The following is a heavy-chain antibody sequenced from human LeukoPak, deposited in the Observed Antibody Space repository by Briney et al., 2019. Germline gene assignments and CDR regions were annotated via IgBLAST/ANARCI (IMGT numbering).Heavy chain of an antibody. CDR3: ARDPFMTTVTLDY. J-gene: IGHJ4*02. D-gene: IGHD4-17*01. V-gene: IGHV3-30*04. CDR1: GFTFNSYA. Sequence: GGYLRLYCAAYGFTFNSYAMHRVRQAPGKGLVGWAVISYDGSNKYYADYVKGRFTISRDNSKNTLYLQMNSLRAEDTAVYYCARDPFMTTVTLDYWGQGTLVTVSS. CDR2: ISYDGSNK.